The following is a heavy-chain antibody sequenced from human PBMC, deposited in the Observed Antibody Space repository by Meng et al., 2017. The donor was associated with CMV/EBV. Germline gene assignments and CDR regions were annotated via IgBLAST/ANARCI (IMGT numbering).Heavy chain of an antibody. Sequence: KVSCKASGYTFTGYYMHWVRQAPGQGLEWMGWINPNSGGTNYAQKFQGRVTMTRDTSISTAYMELSRLRSDDTAVYYCARLAAMVQYYFDYWGQGTLVTVSS. J-gene: IGHJ4*02. CDR1: GYTFTGYY. CDR2: INPNSGGT. D-gene: IGHD5-18*01. CDR3: ARLAAMVQYYFDY. V-gene: IGHV1-2*02.